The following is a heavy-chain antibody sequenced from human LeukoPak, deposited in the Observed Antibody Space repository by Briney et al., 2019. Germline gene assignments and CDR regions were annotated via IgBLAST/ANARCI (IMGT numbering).Heavy chain of an antibody. J-gene: IGHJ3*02. CDR2: IDDSGNT. Sequence: SETLSLTCTVSGGSISRYYWSWIRRPPGKGLEWIGCIDDSGNTNYNPSLKSQVTISVDKSKNQFSLKLSFVTAADTAMYYCARSDYHNSGSHTVFDAFDIWGQGTRVTVSS. CDR1: GGSISRYY. D-gene: IGHD3-10*01. CDR3: ARSDYHNSGSHTVFDAFDI. V-gene: IGHV4-59*01.